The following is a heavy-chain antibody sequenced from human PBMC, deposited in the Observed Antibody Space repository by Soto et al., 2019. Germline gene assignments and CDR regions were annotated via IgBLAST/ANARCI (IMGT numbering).Heavy chain of an antibody. CDR3: ARNYGSGSYYNEILDY. J-gene: IGHJ4*02. D-gene: IGHD3-10*01. CDR1: GFTFSSYG. CDR2: IWYDGNNK. Sequence: GGSLRLSCAASGFTFSSYGMHWVRQAPGKGLEWVAVIWYDGNNKYYADSVKGRFTISRDNSKNTLYLQMNSLRAEDTAVYYCARNYGSGSYYNEILDYWGQGTLVTVSS. V-gene: IGHV3-33*01.